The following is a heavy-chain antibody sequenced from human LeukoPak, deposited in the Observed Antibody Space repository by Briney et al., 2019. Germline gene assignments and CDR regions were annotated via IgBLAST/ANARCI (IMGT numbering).Heavy chain of an antibody. Sequence: ASVMVSCKTSGYTFTSYGISWVRQAHGQGLEWMGWISAYNGNTNYAQKVQGRVTMTTDTSTSTAYMELSSLRSEDTAVYYCARDANPGIAVAGLGYYYYYMDVWGKGTTVTVSS. V-gene: IGHV1-18*01. CDR1: GYTFTSYG. D-gene: IGHD6-19*01. J-gene: IGHJ6*03. CDR2: ISAYNGNT. CDR3: ARDANPGIAVAGLGYYYYYMDV.